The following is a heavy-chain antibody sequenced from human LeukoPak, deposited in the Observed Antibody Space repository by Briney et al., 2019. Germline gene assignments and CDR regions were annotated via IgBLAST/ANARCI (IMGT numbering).Heavy chain of an antibody. V-gene: IGHV3-23*01. D-gene: IGHD6-19*01. CDR3: AKDPRDPGGYSSGWTWA. CDR2: ISGSGGST. Sequence: GGSLRLSCAASGSTFSSYAMSWVRQAPGKGLEWVSAISGSGGSTYYADSVKGRFTISRDNSKNTLYLQMNSLRAEDTAVYYCAKDPRDPGGYSSGWTWAWGQGTLVTVSS. CDR1: GSTFSSYA. J-gene: IGHJ5*02.